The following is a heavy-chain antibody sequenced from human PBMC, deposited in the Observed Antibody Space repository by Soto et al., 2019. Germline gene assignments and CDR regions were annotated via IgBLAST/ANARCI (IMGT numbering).Heavy chain of an antibody. CDR3: ARGLSFYYDSSGYYQFDY. CDR2: INPNSGDT. Sequence: SXKVSFKASGYPFIGYFMHWLRQAPGQGLEWMGWINPNSGDTHYAQKFQGRVTMTRDTSISTAYMELSRLTPDDTAVYYCARGLSFYYDSSGYYQFDYWGQGTLVTVSS. J-gene: IGHJ4*02. V-gene: IGHV1-2*02. D-gene: IGHD3-22*01. CDR1: GYPFIGYF.